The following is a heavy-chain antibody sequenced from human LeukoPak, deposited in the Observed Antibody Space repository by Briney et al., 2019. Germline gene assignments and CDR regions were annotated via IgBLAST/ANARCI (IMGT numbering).Heavy chain of an antibody. J-gene: IGHJ4*02. CDR3: ARSWQLAKGFDY. D-gene: IGHD6-6*01. CDR2: IYCSGST. Sequence: SETLSLTCTVSGGSISSGGYYWSWLRQHPGKGLECIGYIYCSGSTYYDPALKSRVTISVDTSKNQFSLKLSSVTAADAAVYYCARSWQLAKGFDYWGQGTLVTVSS. V-gene: IGHV4-31*03. CDR1: GGSISSGGYY.